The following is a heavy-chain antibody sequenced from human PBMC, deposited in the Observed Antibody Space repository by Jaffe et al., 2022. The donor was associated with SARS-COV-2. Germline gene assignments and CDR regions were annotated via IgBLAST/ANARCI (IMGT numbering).Heavy chain of an antibody. CDR1: GYTFTSYA. D-gene: IGHD1-1*01. CDR2: INAGNGNT. J-gene: IGHJ6*02. CDR3: ARGYPGGDGMDV. V-gene: IGHV1-3*01. Sequence: QVQLVQSGAEVKKPGASVKVSCKASGYTFTSYAMHWVRQAPGQRLEWMGWINAGNGNTKYSQKFQGRVTITRDTSASTAYMELSSLRSEDTAVYYCARGYPGGDGMDVWGQGTTVTVSS.